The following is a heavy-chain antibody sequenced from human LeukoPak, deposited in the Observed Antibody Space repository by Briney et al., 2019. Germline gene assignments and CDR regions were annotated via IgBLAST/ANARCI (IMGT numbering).Heavy chain of an antibody. Sequence: PGGSLRLSCAASGFTFSSYAMSWVRQAPGKGLEWVSAISGSGGSTYYADSVKGRFTISRDNSKNTLYLQMNCLRAEDTAVYYCAKDRSMIVVVKVFDYWGQGTLVTVSS. CDR1: GFTFSSYA. D-gene: IGHD3-22*01. V-gene: IGHV3-23*01. J-gene: IGHJ4*02. CDR2: ISGSGGST. CDR3: AKDRSMIVVVKVFDY.